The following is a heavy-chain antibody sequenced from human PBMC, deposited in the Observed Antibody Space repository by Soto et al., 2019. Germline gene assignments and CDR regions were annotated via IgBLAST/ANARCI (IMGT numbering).Heavy chain of an antibody. CDR3: ARYRREAVAGYTLDN. D-gene: IGHD6-13*01. V-gene: IGHV4-59*01. J-gene: IGHJ4*02. Sequence: SETLSLTCTVSGGSTSSNYWTWIRQPPGKGLEWIGYVYNSGSTNYNPSLKSRVTISEDTSKSQFSLKVNSMTAADTAVYYCARYRREAVAGYTLDNWGQGILVTVSS. CDR2: VYNSGST. CDR1: GGSTSSNY.